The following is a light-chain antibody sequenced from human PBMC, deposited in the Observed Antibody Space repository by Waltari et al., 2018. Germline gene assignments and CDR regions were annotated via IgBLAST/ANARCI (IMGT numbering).Light chain of an antibody. CDR1: SSDVGRYHL. V-gene: IGLV2-23*03. J-gene: IGLJ1*01. CDR3: CSYAGSSTFLYV. Sequence: QSALTQPASVSGSPGQSITIPCTGTSSDVGRYHLVSWYQQHPGQAPKLMIYEGSKRPSGVSNRFSGSKSGNTASLTISGLQAEDEADYYCCSYAGSSTFLYVFGTGTKVTVL. CDR2: EGS.